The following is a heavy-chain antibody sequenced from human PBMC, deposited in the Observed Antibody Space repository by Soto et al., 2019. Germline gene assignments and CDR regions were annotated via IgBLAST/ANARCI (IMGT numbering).Heavy chain of an antibody. CDR3: ARDLRVAAAASDYYYYGMDV. J-gene: IGHJ6*02. D-gene: IGHD6-13*01. CDR1: GFICSSYD. V-gene: IGHV3-33*08. Sequence: PGGSLRLSCAASGFICSSYDMSWVRQAPGKGLEWVAVIWYDGSNKYYADSVKGRFTTSRDNSKNTLYLQMNSLRAEDTAVYYCARDLRVAAAASDYYYYGMDVWGQGTTVTVSS. CDR2: IWYDGSNK.